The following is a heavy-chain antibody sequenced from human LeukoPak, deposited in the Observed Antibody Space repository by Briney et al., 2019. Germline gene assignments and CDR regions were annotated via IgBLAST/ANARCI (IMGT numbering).Heavy chain of an antibody. J-gene: IGHJ5*02. CDR3: AREGHYDILTGPFDP. CDR2: ISAYNGNT. D-gene: IGHD3-9*01. V-gene: IGHV1-18*01. Sequence: ASVKVSCKASGYTFTSYGTSWVRQAPGQGLEWMGWISAYNGNTNYAQKLQGRVTMTTDTSTSTAYMELRRLRSDDTAVYYGAREGHYDILTGPFDPWGQGTLVTVSS. CDR1: GYTFTSYG.